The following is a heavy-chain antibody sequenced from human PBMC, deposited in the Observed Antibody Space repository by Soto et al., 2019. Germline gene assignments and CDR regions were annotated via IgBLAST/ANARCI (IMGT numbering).Heavy chain of an antibody. CDR1: GFTFSGSA. D-gene: IGHD4-17*01. CDR3: TRRDDYGDYTRNYYYYYYMDV. V-gene: IGHV3-73*01. J-gene: IGHJ6*03. Sequence: GGSLRLSCAASGFTFSGSAMHWVRQASGKGLEWVGRIRSKANSYATAYAASVKGRFTISRDDSKNTAYLQMNSLKTEDTAVYYCTRRDDYGDYTRNYYYYYYMDVWGKGTTVTVSS. CDR2: IRSKANSYAT.